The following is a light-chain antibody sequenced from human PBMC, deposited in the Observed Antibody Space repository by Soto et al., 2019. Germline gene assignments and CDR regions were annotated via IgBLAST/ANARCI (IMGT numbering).Light chain of an antibody. Sequence: DIQMTQSPSSLSASVGDRATLTCRTSQSISTCLDWYQQKPGKAPRLLIYGASSLHGGIPLRFSGSGSGTDFTLTISSLQPEDFATYYCQESYSALWGTCGQGTKVDIK. CDR1: QSISTC. V-gene: IGKV1-39*01. J-gene: IGKJ1*01. CDR3: QESYSALWGT. CDR2: GAS.